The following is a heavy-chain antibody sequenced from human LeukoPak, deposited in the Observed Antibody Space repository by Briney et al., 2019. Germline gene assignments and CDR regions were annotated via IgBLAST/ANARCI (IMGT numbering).Heavy chain of an antibody. CDR1: GGSINGYY. CDR3: ARAIRGVTFTFDY. D-gene: IGHD2-21*02. V-gene: IGHV4-59*08. Sequence: SETLSLTCTVSGGSINGYYWSWIRQSPGKGLESLGYIYYTGSTNYNPSLKSRVTMSVDTSRNQFFLRLSSVTAADTAVYYCARAIRGVTFTFDYWGQGTLVTVSS. J-gene: IGHJ4*02. CDR2: IYYTGST.